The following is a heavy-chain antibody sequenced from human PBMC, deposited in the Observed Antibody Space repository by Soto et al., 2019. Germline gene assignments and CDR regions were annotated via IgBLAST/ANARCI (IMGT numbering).Heavy chain of an antibody. V-gene: IGHV3-33*01. CDR3: ARPLGRGYRGYYFDY. CDR2: IWYDGSNK. J-gene: IGHJ4*02. CDR1: GFTFSSYG. D-gene: IGHD5-12*01. Sequence: GGSLRLSCAASGFTFSSYGMHWVRQAPGKGLEWVAVIWYDGSNKYYADSVKGRFTISRDNSKNTLYLQMNSLRAEDTAVYYCARPLGRGYRGYYFDYWGQGTLVTVS.